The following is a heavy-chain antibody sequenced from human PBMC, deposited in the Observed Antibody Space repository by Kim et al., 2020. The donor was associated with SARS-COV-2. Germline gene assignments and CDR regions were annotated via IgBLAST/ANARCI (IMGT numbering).Heavy chain of an antibody. D-gene: IGHD1-26*01. CDR3: ARLDLRGVVGATPLGWYFDL. CDR1: GGSISSSSYY. CDR2: IYYSGST. Sequence: SETLSLTCTVSGGSISSSSYYWGWIRQPPGKGLEWIGSIYYSGSTYYNPSLKSRVTISVDTSKNQFSLKLSSVTAADTAVYYCARLDLRGVVGATPLGWYFDLWGRGTLVTVSS. J-gene: IGHJ2*01. V-gene: IGHV4-39*01.